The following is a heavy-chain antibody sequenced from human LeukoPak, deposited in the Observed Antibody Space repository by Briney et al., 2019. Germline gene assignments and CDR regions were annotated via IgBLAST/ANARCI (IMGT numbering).Heavy chain of an antibody. J-gene: IGHJ6*04. Sequence: SETLSLTCTVSGGSISSYYWSWIRQPPGKGLEWIGYTYYSGSTNYNPSLKSRVTISVDTSKNQFSLKLSSVTAADTAVYYCARAQVVLYTDDYGDYRNYYGMDVWGKGTTVTVSS. CDR3: ARAQVVLYTDDYGDYRNYYGMDV. CDR1: GGSISSYY. D-gene: IGHD4-17*01. V-gene: IGHV4-59*01. CDR2: TYYSGST.